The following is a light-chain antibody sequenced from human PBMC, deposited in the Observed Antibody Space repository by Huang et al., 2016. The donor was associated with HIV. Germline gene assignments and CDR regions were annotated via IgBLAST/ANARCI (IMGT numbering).Light chain of an antibody. CDR3: QHSDNAPRYT. CDR2: DAS. CDR1: QDIGDY. Sequence: DILLTQSPASLSASVGDRVTITCQASQDIGDYLNWYQHKSGKAPKLLIHDASDLGVGVPSRFSGSGSGTHFTFAISGLQPEDFATYYCQHSDNAPRYTFGQGTRLDI. V-gene: IGKV1-33*01. J-gene: IGKJ2*01.